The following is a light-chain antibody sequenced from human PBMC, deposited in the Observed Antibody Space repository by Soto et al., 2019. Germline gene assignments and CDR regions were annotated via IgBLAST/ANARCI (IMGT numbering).Light chain of an antibody. Sequence: EIVMTQSPDTLSMSPGERATLSCRASQSVGTNLAWYQQKPGQAPRLVISGASTRATGVPARFSGSGSATDFALSISGLQSEDFAVYYCQQYDDWPLTFGGGTRVEIK. CDR3: QQYDDWPLT. J-gene: IGKJ4*01. CDR2: GAS. V-gene: IGKV3-15*01. CDR1: QSVGTN.